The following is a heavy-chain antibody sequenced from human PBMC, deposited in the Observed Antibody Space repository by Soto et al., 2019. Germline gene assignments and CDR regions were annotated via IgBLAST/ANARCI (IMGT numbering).Heavy chain of an antibody. Sequence: PSETLSLTCTVSGGSISSGGYYWSWIRQHPGKGLEWIGYIYYSGSTYYNPSLKSRFTISVDTSKNQFSLKLSSVTAADTAVYYCARVFGFGGMDVWGQGTTVTVSS. V-gene: IGHV4-31*03. J-gene: IGHJ6*02. CDR1: GGSISSGGYY. CDR2: IYYSGST. CDR3: ARVFGFGGMDV. D-gene: IGHD3-10*01.